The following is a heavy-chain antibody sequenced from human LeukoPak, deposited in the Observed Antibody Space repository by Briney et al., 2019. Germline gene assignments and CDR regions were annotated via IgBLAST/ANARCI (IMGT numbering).Heavy chain of an antibody. CDR2: INPSGGST. V-gene: IGHV1-46*01. CDR3: ARGWTRLGVVYRSAFDI. D-gene: IGHD3-3*01. J-gene: IGHJ3*02. Sequence: ASVKVSCKASGYTFTSYYMHWVRQAPGQGLEWMGIINPSGGSTSYAQKFQGRVTMTRDTSTSTVYMELSSLRSEDTAVYYCARGWTRLGVVYRSAFDIWGQGTMVTVSS. CDR1: GYTFTSYY.